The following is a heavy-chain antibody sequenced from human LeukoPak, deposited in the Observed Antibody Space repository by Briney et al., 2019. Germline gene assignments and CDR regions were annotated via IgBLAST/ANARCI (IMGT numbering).Heavy chain of an antibody. CDR2: IYYSGST. V-gene: IGHV4-61*01. J-gene: IGHJ4*02. D-gene: IGHD5-24*01. Sequence: SETLSLTCTVSGGSVSSGSYYWSWIRQPPGKGLEWIGYIYYSGSTNYNPSLKSRVTMSVDTSKNQFSLRLSSVTAADTAVYYCAKLKWLQHSYYFDYWGQGTLVTVSS. CDR1: GGSVSSGSYY. CDR3: AKLKWLQHSYYFDY.